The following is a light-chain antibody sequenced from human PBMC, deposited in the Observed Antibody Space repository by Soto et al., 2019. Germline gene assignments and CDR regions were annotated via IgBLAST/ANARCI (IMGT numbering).Light chain of an antibody. CDR3: KSYAGSNTYV. CDR1: SSDVTGYNY. V-gene: IGLV2-11*01. J-gene: IGLJ1*01. CDR2: DVS. Sequence: QSVLTQPRSVSGSPGQSVTISCTATSSDVTGYNYVSWYQPHPGKAPKVMIYDVSKRPSGVPDRFSGSKSGNTASLTVSGLQAADEADYFCKSYAGSNTYVFGSGTKVTVL.